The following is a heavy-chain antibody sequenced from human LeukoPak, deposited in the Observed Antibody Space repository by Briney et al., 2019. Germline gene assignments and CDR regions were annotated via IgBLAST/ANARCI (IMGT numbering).Heavy chain of an antibody. J-gene: IGHJ4*02. Sequence: GGSLRLSCAASGIIVSNNYMSWVRQAPGKGLEWVAAISGSGGSTYYGDSVKGRFTISRDNSKNTLYLQMNSLRAEDTAVYYCAKDPGGGKHSGDYWGQGTLVTVSS. CDR1: GIIVSNNY. V-gene: IGHV3-23*01. D-gene: IGHD4-23*01. CDR3: AKDPGGGKHSGDY. CDR2: ISGSGGST.